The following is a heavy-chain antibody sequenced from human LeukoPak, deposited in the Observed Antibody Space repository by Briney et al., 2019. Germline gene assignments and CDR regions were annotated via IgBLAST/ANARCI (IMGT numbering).Heavy chain of an antibody. CDR2: ISGRSTTI. V-gene: IGHV3-11*04. Sequence: GGSLRLSCAASGFTFSDYYMSWIRQAPGKGLEWVSYISGRSTTIYNADSVKGRFTISRDNAKNSLYLQMNSLRAEDTAVYYCARDSGYGGNSGYFDYWGQGTLVTVSS. CDR3: ARDSGYGGNSGYFDY. J-gene: IGHJ4*02. D-gene: IGHD4-23*01. CDR1: GFTFSDYY.